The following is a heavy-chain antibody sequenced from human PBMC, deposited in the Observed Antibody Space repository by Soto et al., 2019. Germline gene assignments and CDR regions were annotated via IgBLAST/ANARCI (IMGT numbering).Heavy chain of an antibody. CDR3: ARDRDDYGSGNYYNRIDF. Sequence: QVQLVQSGAEVKKPGSSVKVSCKASGGIFSTYAISWLRQAPGQGLEWMGGIIPIFGTPNYAQRFQGRVTIYADESTSTAYMGLSRLRSEDTAVYYCARDRDDYGSGNYYNRIDFWGQGTLVTVSS. D-gene: IGHD3-10*01. J-gene: IGHJ4*02. CDR1: GGIFSTYA. V-gene: IGHV1-69*01. CDR2: IIPIFGTP.